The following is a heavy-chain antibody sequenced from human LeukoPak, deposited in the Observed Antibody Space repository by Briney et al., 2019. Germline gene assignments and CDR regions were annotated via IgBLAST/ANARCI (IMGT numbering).Heavy chain of an antibody. Sequence: TGGSLRLSCAAPGFTFSSYAMSWVRQAPGKGLEWVSVISGSGGSTSYADSVKGRFTISRDNSKNTLYLQMNSLRVEDTAVYYCAKDRALVRSAYFDYWGQGTLVIVSS. CDR2: ISGSGGST. CDR1: GFTFSSYA. D-gene: IGHD2-21*01. V-gene: IGHV3-23*01. CDR3: AKDRALVRSAYFDY. J-gene: IGHJ4*02.